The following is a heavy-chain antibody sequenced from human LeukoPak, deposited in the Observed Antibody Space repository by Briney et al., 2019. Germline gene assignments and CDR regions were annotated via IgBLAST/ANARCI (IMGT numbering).Heavy chain of an antibody. D-gene: IGHD6-19*01. V-gene: IGHV1-18*03. CDR2: VSCYNGDT. CDR1: GYTFNKYG. Sequence: ASVKVSCKASGYTFNKYGISWVRQAPGQGLEWMGWVSCYNGDTNYAQKLQGRVTLSTDTPTTTVYMELRSLRSDDMAVYYCARDPSNTSGWKTWFDTWGQGTPVTVSS. CDR3: ARDPSNTSGWKTWFDT. J-gene: IGHJ5*02.